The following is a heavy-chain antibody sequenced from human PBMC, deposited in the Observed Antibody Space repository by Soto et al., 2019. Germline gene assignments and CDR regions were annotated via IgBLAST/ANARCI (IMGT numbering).Heavy chain of an antibody. D-gene: IGHD5-18*01. CDR1: GYTFTSYG. J-gene: IGHJ4*02. CDR3: VTDPALHVDTAPKFDY. V-gene: IGHV1-18*01. Sequence: QVQLVQSGAEVKKPGASVKVSCKASGYTFTSYGISWVRQAPGQGVERMGWISAYKGNTKYAQKLQGRVTMTTDTSTSNAYMELRSLRSDDTAVYYCVTDPALHVDTAPKFDYWGQGTLVTVSS. CDR2: ISAYKGNT.